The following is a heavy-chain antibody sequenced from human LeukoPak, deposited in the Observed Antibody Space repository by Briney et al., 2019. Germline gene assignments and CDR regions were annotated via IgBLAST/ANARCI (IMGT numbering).Heavy chain of an antibody. J-gene: IGHJ4*02. D-gene: IGHD3-10*01. Sequence: PSGTLSLTCAVSGGSISSSNWWSWVRQPPGKGLEWIGEIYHSGSTNYNPSLKSRVTISVDTSKNQFSLKLSSVTAADTAVYYCARGRGYYGSGRLFDYWGQGTLVTVSS. CDR1: GGSISSSNW. V-gene: IGHV4-4*02. CDR3: ARGRGYYGSGRLFDY. CDR2: IYHSGST.